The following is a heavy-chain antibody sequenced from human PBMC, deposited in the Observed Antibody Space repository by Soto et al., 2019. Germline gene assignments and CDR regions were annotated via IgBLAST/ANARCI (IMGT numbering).Heavy chain of an antibody. D-gene: IGHD6-6*01. J-gene: IGHJ4*02. V-gene: IGHV4-61*01. Sequence: SETLSLTCTVSGGSVSSGSFYWSWIRQPPGKGLEWIGFIYNNRSFNYNPSLKSRVTISVDTSKHQFFLKLSSVTAADTAVYYCARVPLDYSNSHYFDFWGQGALVTVSS. CDR2: IYNNRSF. CDR3: ARVPLDYSNSHYFDF. CDR1: GGSVSSGSFY.